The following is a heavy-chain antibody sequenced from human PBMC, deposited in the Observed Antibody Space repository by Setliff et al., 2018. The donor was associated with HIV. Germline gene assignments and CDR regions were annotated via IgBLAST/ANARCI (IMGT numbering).Heavy chain of an antibody. V-gene: IGHV3-30*07. CDR2: ITYDGSRT. Sequence: GGSLRLSCVASGFGFSNFAMHWVRQAPGKGVEWVSVITYDGSRTYYADSVKGRFTISRDNSKNTLYLQMNSLRAEDTAVYYCAKGLKRITMIVVVITPLDYWGQGTLVTVSS. CDR3: AKGLKRITMIVVVITPLDY. J-gene: IGHJ4*02. D-gene: IGHD3-22*01. CDR1: GFGFSNFA.